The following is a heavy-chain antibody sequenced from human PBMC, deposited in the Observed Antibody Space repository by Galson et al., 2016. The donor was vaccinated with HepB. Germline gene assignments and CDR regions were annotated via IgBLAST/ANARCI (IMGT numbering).Heavy chain of an antibody. Sequence: QSGAEVKEPGASVKVSCTASGYTFNIYGISWVRQAPGQGLEWMGWISAYNGDTSYAPKLQGRVTMTTDKPSTTAYMELRSLTSDDTAVYYCARDLRPYSGYDVSDDWGQGTLVTVSS. D-gene: IGHD5-12*01. J-gene: IGHJ4*02. CDR3: ARDLRPYSGYDVSDD. CDR2: ISAYNGDT. CDR1: GYTFNIYG. V-gene: IGHV1-18*04.